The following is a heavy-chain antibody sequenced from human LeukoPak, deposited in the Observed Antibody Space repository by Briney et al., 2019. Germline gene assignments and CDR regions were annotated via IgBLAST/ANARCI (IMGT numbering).Heavy chain of an antibody. CDR1: GGSISSYY. Sequence: SETLSLTCTVSGGSISSYYWSWIRQPPGKGLEWIGYIYYSGSTNYNPSLRSRVSISLDMSKNQFSLKMSSVTAADTAVYYCVRVPTTVDNYYMDVWGKGTTVTVSS. CDR3: VRVPTTVDNYYMDV. D-gene: IGHD4-11*01. V-gene: IGHV4-59*08. J-gene: IGHJ6*03. CDR2: IYYSGST.